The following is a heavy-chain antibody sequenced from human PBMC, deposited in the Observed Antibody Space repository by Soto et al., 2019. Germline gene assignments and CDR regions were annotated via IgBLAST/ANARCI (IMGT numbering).Heavy chain of an antibody. CDR1: GFSLSTSGVG. Sequence: QITLKESGPTLVKPTQTLTLTCTFSGFSLSTSGVGVGWIRQPPGKALEWLALIYWDDDKRYSPSLKSRLTXTXXTSKNQVVLTMTNMDPVDTATYYCAHRGQQLTFDYWGQGTLVTVSS. D-gene: IGHD6-13*01. J-gene: IGHJ4*02. V-gene: IGHV2-5*02. CDR2: IYWDDDK. CDR3: AHRGQQLTFDY.